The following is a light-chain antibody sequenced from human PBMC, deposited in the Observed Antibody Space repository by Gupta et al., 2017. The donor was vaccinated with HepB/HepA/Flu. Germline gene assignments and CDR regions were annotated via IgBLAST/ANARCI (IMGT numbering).Light chain of an antibody. V-gene: IGKV1-27*01. CDR3: QKENSAPIT. CDR1: QGISNY. CDR2: AAS. Sequence: DIQMTQSPSSLSASVGDRVTITCRASQGISNYLAWYQQKPGKVPKLLIYAASTSQSGVPSRFSGSGSVTDFTLTISILQPEDVATYYFQKENSAPITFGGATKVEIK. J-gene: IGKJ4*01.